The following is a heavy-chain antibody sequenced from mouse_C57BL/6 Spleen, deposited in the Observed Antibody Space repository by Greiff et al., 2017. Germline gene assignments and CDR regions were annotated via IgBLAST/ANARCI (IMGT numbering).Heavy chain of an antibody. CDR3: ARWLPFAY. V-gene: IGHV1-26*01. J-gene: IGHJ3*01. CDR1: GYTFTDYY. D-gene: IGHD2-2*01. Sequence: EVQLQQSGPELVKPGASVKISCKASGYTFTDYYMNWVKQSHGKSLEWIGDINPNNGGTSYNQKFKGKATLTVDQSSSTAYMELRSLTSEDSAVYYCARWLPFAYWGQGTLVTVSA. CDR2: INPNNGGT.